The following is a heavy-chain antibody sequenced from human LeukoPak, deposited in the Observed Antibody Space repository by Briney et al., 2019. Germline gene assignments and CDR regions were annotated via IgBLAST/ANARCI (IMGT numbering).Heavy chain of an antibody. CDR1: GFNFNTYT. CDR2: IRHGDGRT. Sequence: GGSLRLSCDASGFNFNTYTMYWVRQAPGQGLEWVSGIRHGDGRTYYADSVRGRFTISSDIFKDTLYLQMNGLRADDTALYYCAKGLERESRLDSWGQGTLVTVSS. CDR3: AKGLERESRLDS. D-gene: IGHD1-1*01. J-gene: IGHJ5*01. V-gene: IGHV3-23*01.